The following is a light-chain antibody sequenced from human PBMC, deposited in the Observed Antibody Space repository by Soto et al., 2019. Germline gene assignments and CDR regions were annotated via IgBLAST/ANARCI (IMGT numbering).Light chain of an antibody. CDR1: QGMSSY. V-gene: IGKV1-9*01. Sequence: DIQLAQSPSFLSASVGDRVAMTCRASQGMSSYLAWYQQKPGKAPKLLIYAASTLQSGVPSRFSGSGSGTEFTLTISSLQPEDFATYYCQQLNSYPLTFGQGTRLEIK. CDR3: QQLNSYPLT. CDR2: AAS. J-gene: IGKJ5*01.